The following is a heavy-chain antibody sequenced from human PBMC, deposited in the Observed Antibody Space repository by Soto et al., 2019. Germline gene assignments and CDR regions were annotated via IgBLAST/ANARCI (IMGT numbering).Heavy chain of an antibody. J-gene: IGHJ5*02. CDR3: ARGSFEYSSSLNWFDP. D-gene: IGHD6-6*01. V-gene: IGHV3-53*01. Sequence: PGGSLRLSCAASGFTVSSNYMSWVRQAPGKGLEWVSVIYSGGSTYYADSVKGRFTISRDNSKNTLYLQMNSLRAEDTAVYYCARGSFEYSSSLNWFDPWGQGTLVTVSS. CDR2: IYSGGST. CDR1: GFTVSSNY.